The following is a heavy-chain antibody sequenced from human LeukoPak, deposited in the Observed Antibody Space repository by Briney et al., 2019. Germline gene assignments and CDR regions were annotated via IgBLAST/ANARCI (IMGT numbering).Heavy chain of an antibody. CDR3: AKASPITIFGVVNLFDY. CDR1: GFTFSSHA. D-gene: IGHD3-3*01. J-gene: IGHJ4*02. CDR2: ISCSGGST. Sequence: AGSLRLSCAASGFTFSSHAMSWVRQSPGKGLEWVSAISCSGGSTYYADSVKDRLTISRDNSKNTLYLQMNSLRAEDTAVYYCAKASPITIFGVVNLFDYWGQGTLVSVSS. V-gene: IGHV3-23*01.